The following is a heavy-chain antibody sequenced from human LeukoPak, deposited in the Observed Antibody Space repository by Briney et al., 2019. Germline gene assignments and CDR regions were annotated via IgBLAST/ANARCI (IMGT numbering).Heavy chain of an antibody. CDR3: ARGKKEAYFDWLSRGRPQKYYMDV. CDR1: GFTVSSNY. J-gene: IGHJ6*03. D-gene: IGHD3-9*01. Sequence: GGSLRLSCAASGFTVSSNYMSWVRQAPGKGLEWVSVIYSGGSTYYADSVKGRFTISRDNSKNTLYLQMNSLRAEDTAVYYCARGKKEAYFDWLSRGRPQKYYMDVWGKGTTVTISS. V-gene: IGHV3-66*01. CDR2: IYSGGST.